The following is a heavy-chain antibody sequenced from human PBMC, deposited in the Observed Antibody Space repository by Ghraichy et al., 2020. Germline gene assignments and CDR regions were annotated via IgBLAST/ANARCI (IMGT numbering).Heavy chain of an antibody. D-gene: IGHD1-14*01. J-gene: IGHJ4*02. CDR2: IYDSGDT. V-gene: IGHV4-39*01. CDR1: GGSISSISYY. Sequence: SETLSLTCTVSGGSISSISYYWGWIRQPPGKGLEWIGSIYDSGDTYYNPSLRSRVTISVDTSKNQFSLKLNSVTAADTAVYYCARHSEHSRFDSWGQGTLVTVSS. CDR3: ARHSEHSRFDS.